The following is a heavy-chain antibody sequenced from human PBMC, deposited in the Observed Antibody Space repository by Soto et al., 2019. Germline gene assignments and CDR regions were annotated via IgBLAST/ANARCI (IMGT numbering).Heavy chain of an antibody. D-gene: IGHD1-20*01. J-gene: IGHJ4*02. V-gene: IGHV3-30*18. CDR1: GFTFSSYG. CDR2: ISYDGSNK. Sequence: GGSLRLSCAASGFTFSSYGMHWVRQAPGKGLEWVAVISYDGSNKYYADSVKGRFTISRDNSKNMLYLQMNSLRAEDTAVYYCAKALNWNDGYFDYWGQGTLVTVSS. CDR3: AKALNWNDGYFDY.